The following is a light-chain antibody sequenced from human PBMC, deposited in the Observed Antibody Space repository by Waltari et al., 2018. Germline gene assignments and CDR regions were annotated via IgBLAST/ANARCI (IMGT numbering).Light chain of an antibody. CDR2: EAV. V-gene: IGLV2-14*02. Sequence: WYQHRPGKPPRRIIYEAVKRPSGVSNRFSGSMSGYTASLTISGLQAEDEADYYCCSYTSSDTYVFGSGTTVTVL. CDR3: CSYTSSDTYV. J-gene: IGLJ1*01.